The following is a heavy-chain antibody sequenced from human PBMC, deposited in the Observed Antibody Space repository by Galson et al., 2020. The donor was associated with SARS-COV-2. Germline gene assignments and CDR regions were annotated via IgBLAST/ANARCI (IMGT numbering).Heavy chain of an antibody. CDR1: GFAFSDYA. CDR2: LSSTGGTS. V-gene: IGHV3-64*03. D-gene: IGHD6-6*01. CDR3: LAYSSSRHNY. J-gene: IGHJ4*02. Sequence: GESLKIYCSASGFAFSDYAMHWVRQAPGKGLHYVSALSSTGGTSFYADSVSGRFTMSRDNSKNTFYLQMTGLRVEDTAFYYCLAYSSSRHNYWGQGTLFTVSS.